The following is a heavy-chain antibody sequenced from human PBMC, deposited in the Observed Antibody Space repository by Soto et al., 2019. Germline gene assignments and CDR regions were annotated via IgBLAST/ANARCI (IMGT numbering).Heavy chain of an antibody. Sequence: QVQLQESGPGLVKPSQTLSLTCTVSGGSISSGGYYWSWIRQHPGKGLEWIGYIYYSGSTYYNPSLKSRVTISVDTSKNQFSLKLSSVTAADTAVYYCAREADSNYASWFDPWGQGTLVTVSS. D-gene: IGHD4-4*01. V-gene: IGHV4-31*03. J-gene: IGHJ5*02. CDR1: GGSISSGGYY. CDR2: IYYSGST. CDR3: AREADSNYASWFDP.